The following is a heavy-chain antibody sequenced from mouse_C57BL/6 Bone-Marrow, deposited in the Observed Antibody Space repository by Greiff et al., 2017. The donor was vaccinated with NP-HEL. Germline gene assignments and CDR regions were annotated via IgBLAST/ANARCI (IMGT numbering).Heavy chain of an antibody. V-gene: IGHV1-54*01. CDR3: GGDDGYRFAY. D-gene: IGHD2-3*01. CDR2: INPGSGGT. Sequence: QVQLQQSGAELVRPGTSVKVSCKASGYAFTNYLIEWVKQRPGQGLEWIGVINPGSGGTNYNEKFKGKATLTADKSSSTAYMQLSSLASEDSAVYFCGGDDGYRFAYWGQGTLVTVSA. J-gene: IGHJ3*01. CDR1: GYAFTNYL.